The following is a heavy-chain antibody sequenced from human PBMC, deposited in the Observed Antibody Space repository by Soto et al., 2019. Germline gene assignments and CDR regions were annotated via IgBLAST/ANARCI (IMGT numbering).Heavy chain of an antibody. CDR1: GFTFSSYA. Sequence: QVQLVESGGGVVQPGRSLRLSCAASGFTFSSYAMHWVRQAPGKGLEWVAVISYDGSNKYYADFVKGRFTISRDNSKNTLDLQMNSLRAEDTAVYYCARGANSGSYLGYGMDVWGQGTTVTVSS. CDR3: ARGANSGSYLGYGMDV. J-gene: IGHJ6*02. D-gene: IGHD1-26*01. V-gene: IGHV3-30-3*01. CDR2: ISYDGSNK.